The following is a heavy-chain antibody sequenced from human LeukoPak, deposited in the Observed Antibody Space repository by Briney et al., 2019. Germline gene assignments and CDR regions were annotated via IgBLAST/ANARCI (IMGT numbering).Heavy chain of an antibody. J-gene: IGHJ4*02. D-gene: IGHD5-12*01. V-gene: IGHV3-64D*06. CDR3: VKDVSRYSGYDSTFDY. Sequence: GGSLRLSCSASGFTFSSYAMHWVRQAPGKGLEYVSAISSNGGSTCYADSVKGRFTISRDNSKNTLYLQMSSLRAEDTAVYYCVKDVSRYSGYDSTFDYWGLGTLVTVSS. CDR2: ISSNGGST. CDR1: GFTFSSYA.